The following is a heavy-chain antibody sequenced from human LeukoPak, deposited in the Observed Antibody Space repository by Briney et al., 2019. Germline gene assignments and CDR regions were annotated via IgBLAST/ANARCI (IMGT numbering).Heavy chain of an antibody. V-gene: IGHV4-59*01. CDR2: IYYSGST. Sequence: PSETLSLTCTVSGGSISSYYWSWIRQPPRKGLEWIGYIYYSGSTNYNPSLKSRVTISVDTSKNQFSLKLSSVTAADTAVYYCARALGYCSGGSCYYFDYWGQGTLVTVSS. D-gene: IGHD2-15*01. CDR3: ARALGYCSGGSCYYFDY. CDR1: GGSISSYY. J-gene: IGHJ4*02.